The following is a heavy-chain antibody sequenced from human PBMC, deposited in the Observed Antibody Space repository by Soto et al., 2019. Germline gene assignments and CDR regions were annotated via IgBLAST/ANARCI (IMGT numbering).Heavy chain of an antibody. D-gene: IGHD3-3*01. V-gene: IGHV3-15*01. Sequence: GGSLRLSCAASGFTFSNAWMSWVRQAPGKGLEWVGRIKSKTDGGATDYAAPVKGRFTISRDDSKNTLYLQMNSLKTEDTAVYYCTTRITIFGVVIIGFDYWGQGTLVTVSS. CDR1: GFTFSNAW. J-gene: IGHJ4*02. CDR3: TTRITIFGVVIIGFDY. CDR2: IKSKTDGGAT.